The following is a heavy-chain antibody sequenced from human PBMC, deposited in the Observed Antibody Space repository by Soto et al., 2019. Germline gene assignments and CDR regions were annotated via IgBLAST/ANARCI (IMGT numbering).Heavy chain of an antibody. CDR1: GFTFGDYA. J-gene: IGHJ4*02. CDR3: TLKSSGSYSFTFGY. D-gene: IGHD1-26*01. Sequence: GGSLRLSCTASGFTFGDYAMSWVRQAPGEGLEWVGFIRSKAYGGTTEYAASVKGRFTISRDDSKSIAYLQMNSLKTEDTAVYYCTLKSSGSYSFTFGYWGQGTLVTVSS. CDR2: IRSKAYGGTT. V-gene: IGHV3-49*04.